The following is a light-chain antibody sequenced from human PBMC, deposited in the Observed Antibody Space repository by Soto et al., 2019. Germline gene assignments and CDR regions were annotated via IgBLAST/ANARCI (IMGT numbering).Light chain of an antibody. CDR2: STS. CDR1: TGAVTSTFY. Sequence: QTVVTQEPSLSVSPGGTVTLTCAPSTGAVTSTFYPNWFQQKPGQVPRSLIYSTSNRHPWTPARFSGSLLGCRAALTLSSVQPEDEADYYCLLYFGGVRLFGGGTQLTVL. J-gene: IGLJ2*01. CDR3: LLYFGGVRL. V-gene: IGLV7-43*01.